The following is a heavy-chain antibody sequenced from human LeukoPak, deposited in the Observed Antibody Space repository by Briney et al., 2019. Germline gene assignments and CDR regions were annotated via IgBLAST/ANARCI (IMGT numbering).Heavy chain of an antibody. CDR1: GYTFTGYY. V-gene: IGHV1-2*02. J-gene: IGHJ4*02. CDR2: INPNSGGT. CDR3: ARDYYDSSGYYVVDY. Sequence: ASVKVSCKASGYTFTGYYMHWVRQAPGQGLEWTGWINPNSGGTNYAQKFQGRVTMTRDTSISTAYMELSRLRSDDTAVYYCARDYYDSSGYYVVDYWGQGTLVTVSS. D-gene: IGHD3-22*01.